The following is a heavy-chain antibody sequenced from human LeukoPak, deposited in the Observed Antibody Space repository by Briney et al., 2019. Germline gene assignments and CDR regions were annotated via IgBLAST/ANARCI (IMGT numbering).Heavy chain of an antibody. V-gene: IGHV4-39*07. CDR1: GGSISSSSYY. CDR3: ARVIERSSGWHAFDI. J-gene: IGHJ3*02. D-gene: IGHD6-19*01. Sequence: PSETLSLTCTVSGGSISSSSYYWGWIRQPPGKGLEWIGSIYYSGSTYYNPSLKSRVTISVDTSKNQFSLKLSSVTAADTAVYYCARVIERSSGWHAFDIWGQGTMVTVSS. CDR2: IYYSGST.